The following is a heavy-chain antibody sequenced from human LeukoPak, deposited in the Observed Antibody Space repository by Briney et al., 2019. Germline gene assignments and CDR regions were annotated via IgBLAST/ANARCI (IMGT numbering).Heavy chain of an antibody. CDR2: IYSGGGT. CDR3: ARDRSSGYDPSFDY. Sequence: GGSLRLSCAASGFTVSSNYMSWVRQAPGKGLEWVSVIYSGGGTYYADSVKGRFTIPRDNSQYTLNLQMNSLTAEDTVVEHWARDRSSGYDPSFDYWGQGTLVTVSS. V-gene: IGHV3-53*01. D-gene: IGHD5-12*01. J-gene: IGHJ4*02. CDR1: GFTVSSNY.